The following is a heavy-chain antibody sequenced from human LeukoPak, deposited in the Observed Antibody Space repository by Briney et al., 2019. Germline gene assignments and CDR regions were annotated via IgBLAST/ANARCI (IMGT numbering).Heavy chain of an antibody. CDR3: ARAHNGDYVSLDY. CDR2: IYYGGST. D-gene: IGHD4-17*01. V-gene: IGHV4-59*01. Sequence: PSETLSLTCTVSGGSISRYYWSWIRQPPGKGLEGMEYIYYGGSTNHNPSLKSQVTISVDTSKNQFSLKLSSVTAADTAVYYCARAHNGDYVSLDYWGQGTLVAVCS. CDR1: GGSISRYY. J-gene: IGHJ4*02.